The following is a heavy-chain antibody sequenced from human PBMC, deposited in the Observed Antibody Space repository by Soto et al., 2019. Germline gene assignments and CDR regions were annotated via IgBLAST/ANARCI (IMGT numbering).Heavy chain of an antibody. CDR3: ARGRLTMIVVPTPYYFDY. CDR1: GFTFSSYS. D-gene: IGHD3-22*01. V-gene: IGHV4-34*01. Sequence: GSLRLSCAASGFTFSSYSMNWVRQPPGKGLEWIGEINHSGSTNYNPSLKSRVTISVDTSKNQFSLKLSSVTAADTAVYYCARGRLTMIVVPTPYYFDYWGQGTLVTVSS. CDR2: INHSGST. J-gene: IGHJ4*02.